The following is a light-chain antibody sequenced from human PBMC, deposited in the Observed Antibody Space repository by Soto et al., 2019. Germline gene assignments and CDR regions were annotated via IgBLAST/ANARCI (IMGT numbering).Light chain of an antibody. CDR3: QTWGTGIVV. Sequence: QLVLTQSPSASASLGASVKLTCSQSSGNSNYAIAWHQQQPEKGPRYLMKLNSDGSHNKGDGIPDRFSGSSSGTERYLTISSLQSEDEADYYCQTWGTGIVVFGGGTKLTVL. CDR1: SGNSNYA. V-gene: IGLV4-69*01. CDR2: LNSDGSH. J-gene: IGLJ2*01.